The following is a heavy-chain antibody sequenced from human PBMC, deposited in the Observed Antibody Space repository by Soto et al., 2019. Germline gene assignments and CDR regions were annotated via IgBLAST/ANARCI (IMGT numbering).Heavy chain of an antibody. J-gene: IGHJ5*02. CDR1: GDSIGGYS. CDR2: IHYSGGT. V-gene: IGHV4-59*01. CDR3: ARGGTYGSGVYNWFDP. Sequence: SETLSLTGSVTGDSIGGYSWSWIRQIPGKGLKWIGYIHYSGGTNYTPSLRSRVTISVESSKNQLSLNLTSLTAADTAVYYCARGGTYGSGVYNWFDPWGQGMLVTVSS. D-gene: IGHD3-10*01.